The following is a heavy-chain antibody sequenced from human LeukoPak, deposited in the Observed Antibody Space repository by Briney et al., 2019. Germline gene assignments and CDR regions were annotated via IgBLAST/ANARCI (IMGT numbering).Heavy chain of an antibody. CDR3: ARAVRGVASVDY. D-gene: IGHD3-10*01. CDR1: GFTFSSYA. J-gene: IGHJ4*02. CDR2: INTSGSTT. V-gene: IGHV3-64*01. Sequence: GGSLRPSCAASGFTFSSYAMYWVRQAPGKGLECVSAINTSGSTTYYAYSVKGRFTISRDNTNNTLYLQMGSLRVEDMAVYYCARAVRGVASVDYWGQGTLVTVSS.